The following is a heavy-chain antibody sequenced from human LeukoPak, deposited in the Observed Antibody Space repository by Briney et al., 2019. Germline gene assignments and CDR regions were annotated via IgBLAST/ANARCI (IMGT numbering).Heavy chain of an antibody. CDR3: ARQAATIGDYFDY. CDR2: IYPGDSDT. D-gene: IGHD5-12*01. CDR1: GYSFTSYW. V-gene: IGHV5-51*01. J-gene: IGHJ4*02. Sequence: GESLKISCKGSGYSFTSYWIGWVRQMPGKGLEWMGIIYPGDSDTRYSPSFQGQVTISADKSVSTAYLQWSSLKASDTAMYYCARQAATIGDYFDYWGQGTLVTVSS.